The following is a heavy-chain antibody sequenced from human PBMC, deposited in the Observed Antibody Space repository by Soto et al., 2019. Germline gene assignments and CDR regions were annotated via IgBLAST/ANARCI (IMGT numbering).Heavy chain of an antibody. CDR3: ARAGYCTNGVCYYYYGMDV. J-gene: IGHJ6*02. V-gene: IGHV5-51*01. CDR2: IYPGDSDT. CDR1: GYSFTSYW. D-gene: IGHD2-8*01. Sequence: GESLKISCKGSGYSFTSYWIGWVRQMPVKGLEWMGIIYPGDSDTRYSPSFQGQVTISADKSISTAYLQWSSLKASDTAMYYCARAGYCTNGVCYYYYGMDVWGQGTTVTVSS.